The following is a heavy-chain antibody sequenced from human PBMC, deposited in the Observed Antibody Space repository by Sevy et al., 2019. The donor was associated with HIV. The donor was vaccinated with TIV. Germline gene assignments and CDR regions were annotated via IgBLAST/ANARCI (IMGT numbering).Heavy chain of an antibody. Sequence: GGSLRLSCAASGFTFSSYWMHWVRQAPGKGLVWVSRINSDGSSTSYADSVKGRFTISRDNAKNTLYLQMNSLRAEDTDVYYCARAAPSGDDPTRYYYYGMDVWGQGTTVTVSS. D-gene: IGHD4-17*01. CDR2: INSDGSST. V-gene: IGHV3-74*01. J-gene: IGHJ6*02. CDR1: GFTFSSYW. CDR3: ARAAPSGDDPTRYYYYGMDV.